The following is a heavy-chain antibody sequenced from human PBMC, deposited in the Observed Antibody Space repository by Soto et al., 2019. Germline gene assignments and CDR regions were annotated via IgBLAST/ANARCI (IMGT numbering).Heavy chain of an antibody. D-gene: IGHD5-18*01. V-gene: IGHV1-46*01. Sequence: ASVKVSCKASGYTFTSYYMHWVRQAPGQGLEWMGIINPSGGSTSYAQKFQGRVTMTRDTSTSTVYMELSSLRSEDTAVYYCARDMDGYSYDQANYYYGMDVWGQGTTVTVSS. J-gene: IGHJ6*02. CDR2: INPSGGST. CDR1: GYTFTSYY. CDR3: ARDMDGYSYDQANYYYGMDV.